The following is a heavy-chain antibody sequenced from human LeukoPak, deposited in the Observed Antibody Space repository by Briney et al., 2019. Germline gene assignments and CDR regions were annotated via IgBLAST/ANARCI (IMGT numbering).Heavy chain of an antibody. D-gene: IGHD6-13*01. CDR2: IGGSGSDT. Sequence: GGSLTLLCAVSVFTFSSYAMRWPRQSRGKGREWVSAIGGSGSDTYYAVSVKGRLTISRDNSKNTLYLKVHSLSAEDTAVFYCAQVTAWYSSSWYVAFWGQGRLGTVSS. V-gene: IGHV3-23*01. CDR1: VFTFSSYA. J-gene: IGHJ1*01. CDR3: AQVTAWYSSSWYVAF.